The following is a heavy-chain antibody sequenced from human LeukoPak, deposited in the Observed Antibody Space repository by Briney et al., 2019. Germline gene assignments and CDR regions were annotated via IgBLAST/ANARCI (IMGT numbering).Heavy chain of an antibody. CDR1: GYTFTSYD. CDR2: MNPNSGNT. V-gene: IGHV1-8*01. Sequence: ASVTVSFKASGYTFTSYDINWVRQATGQGLEWMGWMNPNSGNTGYAQKFQGRVTMTRNTSISTAYMELSSLRSEDTAVYYCASGQGWGYSSGWYWDVDYYGMDVWGQGTTVTVSS. CDR3: ASGQGWGYSSGWYWDVDYYGMDV. D-gene: IGHD6-19*01. J-gene: IGHJ6*02.